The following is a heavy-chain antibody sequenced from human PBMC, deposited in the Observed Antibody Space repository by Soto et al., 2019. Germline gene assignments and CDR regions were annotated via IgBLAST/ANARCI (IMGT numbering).Heavy chain of an antibody. V-gene: IGHV3-23*01. Sequence: PGGSLRLSCTASGFTFSSFGMAWVRQAPGKGLEWVSAISGSGDSSYYADSVKDRFTISRDNPTNTLYLQMNNLGAEDTAVYYCAKVGIGMFSHKHHFDHWGQGTQVTVSS. D-gene: IGHD2-2*03. CDR1: GFTFSSFG. CDR3: AKVGIGMFSHKHHFDH. J-gene: IGHJ4*02. CDR2: ISGSGDSS.